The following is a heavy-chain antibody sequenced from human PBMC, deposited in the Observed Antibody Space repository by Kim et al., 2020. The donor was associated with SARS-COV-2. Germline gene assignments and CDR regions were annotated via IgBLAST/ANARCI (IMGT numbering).Heavy chain of an antibody. J-gene: IGHJ4*02. D-gene: IGHD3-10*01. CDR2: ISASGGST. Sequence: GGSLRLSCAASGFTFSTYAMSWVRQAPGKGLEWVSLISASGGSTYYADSVKGRFTISRDNSKNTLFLQMNSLRAEDTAIYYCAKDTGSGYDYWGQGTLVTVSS. CDR3: AKDTGSGYDY. CDR1: GFTFSTYA. V-gene: IGHV3-23*01.